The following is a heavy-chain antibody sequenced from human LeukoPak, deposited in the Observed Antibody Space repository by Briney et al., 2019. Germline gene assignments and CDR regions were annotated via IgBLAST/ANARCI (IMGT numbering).Heavy chain of an antibody. CDR1: GGSFSGYY. Sequence: SETLSLTCAVYGGSFSGYYWSWIRQPPGKGLEWIGEINHSGSTNYNPSLKSRVTISVDTSKNQFSPKLSSVTAADTAVYYCARGQNYYDSSGYYYAFDIWGQGTMVTVSS. J-gene: IGHJ3*02. CDR3: ARGQNYYDSSGYYYAFDI. V-gene: IGHV4-34*01. D-gene: IGHD3-22*01. CDR2: INHSGST.